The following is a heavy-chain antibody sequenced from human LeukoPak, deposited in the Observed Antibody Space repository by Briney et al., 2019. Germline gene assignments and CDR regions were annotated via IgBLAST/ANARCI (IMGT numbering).Heavy chain of an antibody. Sequence: LSGGSLRLSCAASGFTFSSYWMNWVRQAPGKGLEWVANIKQDGSETYYVDSVKGRFTISRDNSKNTLYLQINSLRAEDTAVYYCAKESTYIWGQGTMVTVSS. CDR2: IKQDGSET. V-gene: IGHV3-7*03. J-gene: IGHJ3*02. CDR1: GFTFSSYW. CDR3: AKESTYI.